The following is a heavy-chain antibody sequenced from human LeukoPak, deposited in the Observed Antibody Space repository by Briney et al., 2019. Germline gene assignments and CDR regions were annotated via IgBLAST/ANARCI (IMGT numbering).Heavy chain of an antibody. CDR2: INYGGST. CDR1: GASFTIYY. D-gene: IGHD2-2*01. J-gene: IGHJ4*02. V-gene: IGHV4-34*01. Sequence: SETLSLTYTLDGASFTIYYYTWIRQPPGNWLEWLGEINYGGSTNYNPSHKSRVTISVDMSKNQFSLRLSSVTAADTAVYYCARAPTSIVVVPAAIYLLDYWGQGTLVTVSS. CDR3: ARAPTSIVVVPAAIYLLDY.